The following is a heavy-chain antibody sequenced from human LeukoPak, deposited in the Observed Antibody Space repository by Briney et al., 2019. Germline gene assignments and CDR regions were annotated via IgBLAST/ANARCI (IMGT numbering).Heavy chain of an antibody. J-gene: IGHJ4*02. CDR3: ARGRSSSLDY. CDR2: IKKDGSEK. Sequence: GGSLRLSCAASGFTLSNYWMSWVRQAPGKGLEWVAKIKKDGSEKYYVDSVKGRFAISRDNAKNSLYLQMDSLRAEDTAVYYCARGRSSSLDYWGQGTLVTVSS. V-gene: IGHV3-7*04. CDR1: GFTLSNYW. D-gene: IGHD2-2*01.